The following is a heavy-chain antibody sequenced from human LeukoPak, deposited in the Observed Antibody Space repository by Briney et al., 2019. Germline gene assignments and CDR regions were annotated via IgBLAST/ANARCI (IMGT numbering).Heavy chain of an antibody. CDR3: ARHFSGAAAPLPFDY. V-gene: IGHV4-34*01. J-gene: IGHJ4*02. Sequence: SETLSLTCAVYGGSFSGYYWSWIRQPPGKGLEWIGEINHSGSTNYNPSLKSRVTISLDTSKNQFSLKLRSVTAADTAVYYCARHFSGAAAPLPFDYWGQGTLVTVSS. CDR2: INHSGST. CDR1: GGSFSGYY. D-gene: IGHD6-13*01.